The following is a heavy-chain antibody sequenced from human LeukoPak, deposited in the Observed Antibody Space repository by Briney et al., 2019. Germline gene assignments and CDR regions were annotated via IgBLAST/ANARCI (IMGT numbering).Heavy chain of an antibody. D-gene: IGHD2-2*02. CDR3: ASGPGYCSSTSCYRDYYYYYMDV. CDR1: GYTFTGYY. CDR2: INPNSGGT. V-gene: IGHV1-2*02. J-gene: IGHJ6*03. Sequence: ASVKVSCKASGYTFTGYYMHWVRQAPGQGLEWMGWINPNSGGTNYAQKFQGRVTMTRDTSISTAYMELSRLRSDDTAMYYCASGPGYCSSTSCYRDYYYYYMDVWGKGTTVTVSS.